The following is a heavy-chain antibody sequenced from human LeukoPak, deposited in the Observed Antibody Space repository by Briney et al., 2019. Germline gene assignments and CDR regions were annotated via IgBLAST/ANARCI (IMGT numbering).Heavy chain of an antibody. CDR3: VRQSKADYYGLDV. Sequence: HGESLKISCKSSGYTFISYWIGWVRQMPGKGLEWMAIIYPGDSDRRYSPSFQGQVTISVDKSISTVYLQWGSLKASDTAIYYCVRQSKADYYGLDVWGQGTTVTVSS. CDR2: IYPGDSDR. V-gene: IGHV5-51*01. J-gene: IGHJ6*02. CDR1: GYTFISYW. D-gene: IGHD5/OR15-5a*01.